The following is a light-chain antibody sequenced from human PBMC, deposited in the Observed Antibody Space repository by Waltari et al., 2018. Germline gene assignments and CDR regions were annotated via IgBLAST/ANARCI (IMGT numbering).Light chain of an antibody. CDR3: QQYYSTPRYT. CDR1: QSVLYSSNNKNY. V-gene: IGKV4-1*01. CDR2: WAS. Sequence: DIVMTQSPHSLAVSLGERATINCKSRQSVLYSSNNKNYLAWYQQKPGQPPKLLIYWASTRESGVPDRFSGSGSGTDFTLTISSLQAEDVAVYYCQQYYSTPRYTFGQGTKLEIK. J-gene: IGKJ2*01.